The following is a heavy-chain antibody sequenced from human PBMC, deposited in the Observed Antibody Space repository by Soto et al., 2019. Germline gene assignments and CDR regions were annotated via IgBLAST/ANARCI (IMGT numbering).Heavy chain of an antibody. J-gene: IGHJ5*02. Sequence: XXSLRLSCAASRFTFSDYWMNWVRQAPGKGLVWXSRIDXDGSSTRYADSXKGRFTISXDNAKNTMYLQMNSMRDEDTAVYYCAKSNWFDPWGKGSLVTVYS. CDR2: IDXDGSST. CDR3: AKSNWFDP. CDR1: RFTFSDYW. V-gene: IGHV3-74*01.